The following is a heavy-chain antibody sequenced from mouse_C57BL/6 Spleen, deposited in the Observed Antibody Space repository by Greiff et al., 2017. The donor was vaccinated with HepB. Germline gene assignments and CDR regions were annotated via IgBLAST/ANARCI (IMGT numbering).Heavy chain of an antibody. CDR3: PSPSTVVAPDY. CDR2: IDPETGGT. J-gene: IGHJ2*01. V-gene: IGHV1-15*01. Sequence: VQLQQSGAELVRPGASVTLSCKASGYTFTDYEMHWVKQTPVHGLEWIGAIDPETGGTAYNQKFKGKAILTADKASSTAYMELRSLTSEDSAVSYCPSPSTVVAPDYWGQGTTLTVSS. D-gene: IGHD1-1*01. CDR1: GYTFTDYE.